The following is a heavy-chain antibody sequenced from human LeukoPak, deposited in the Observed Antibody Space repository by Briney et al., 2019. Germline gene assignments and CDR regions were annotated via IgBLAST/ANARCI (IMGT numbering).Heavy chain of an antibody. CDR3: AKWGAVTASDY. D-gene: IGHD2-21*02. CDR1: GFTFSSYG. Sequence: GRSLRLSCAASGFTFSSYGMHWVRQAPGKGLEWVAVISYDGSNKYYADSVKGRFTISRDNSKNTLYLQMNSLRAEDTAVYYCAKWGAVTASDYWGQGTLVTVSS. V-gene: IGHV3-30*18. J-gene: IGHJ4*02. CDR2: ISYDGSNK.